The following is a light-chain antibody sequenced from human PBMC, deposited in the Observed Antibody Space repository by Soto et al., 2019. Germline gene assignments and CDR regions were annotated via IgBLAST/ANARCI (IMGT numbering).Light chain of an antibody. CDR2: HSS. Sequence: DFQMTQSPPYVSASVGDRVPISCRASQDAGSWLSWFHQKPGGAPNLLIFHSSRKKSGVPPRFAGRGAWTEFTLTISSVQPEDVVTYYCQHADGLRALTFGGGTAVEI. J-gene: IGKJ4*01. CDR3: QHADGLRALT. CDR1: QDAGSW. V-gene: IGKV1-12*01.